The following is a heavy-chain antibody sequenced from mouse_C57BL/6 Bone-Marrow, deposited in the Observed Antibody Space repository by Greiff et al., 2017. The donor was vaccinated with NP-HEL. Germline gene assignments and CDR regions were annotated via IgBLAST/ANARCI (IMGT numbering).Heavy chain of an antibody. CDR1: GFTFSSYA. V-gene: IGHV5-4*01. CDR2: ISDGGSYT. CDR3: ARDGIYYDYDVASMDY. Sequence: EVKLVESGGGLVKPGGSLKLSCAASGFTFSSYAMSWVRQTPEKRLEWVATISDGGSYTYYPDNVKGRFTISRDNAKNNLYLQMSHLKSEDTAMYYCARDGIYYDYDVASMDYWGQGTSVTVSS. D-gene: IGHD2-4*01. J-gene: IGHJ4*01.